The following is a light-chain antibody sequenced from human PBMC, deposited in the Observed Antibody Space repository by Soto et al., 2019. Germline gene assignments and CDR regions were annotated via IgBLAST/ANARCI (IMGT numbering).Light chain of an antibody. Sequence: IVWTQSPGTLSLSPGERATLSCMARQSVSSSYLAWYQQNPGQAPRHLIYGASSRATGIPDRFSGSGSGTDFTRTISRLEPEDFAVYYCQQYGSSPLTFGQGTKVEIK. CDR1: QSVSSSY. CDR2: GAS. J-gene: IGKJ1*01. CDR3: QQYGSSPLT. V-gene: IGKV3-20*01.